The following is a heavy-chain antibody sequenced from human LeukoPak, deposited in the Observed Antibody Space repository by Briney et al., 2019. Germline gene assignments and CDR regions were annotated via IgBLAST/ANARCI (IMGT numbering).Heavy chain of an antibody. D-gene: IGHD3-3*01. V-gene: IGHV1-69*13. Sequence: GASVKVSCKASGGTFSSYAISWVRQAPGQGLEWMGGIIPIFGTANYAQKFQGGVTITADESTSTAYMELSSLRSEDTAVYYCARVSLRFLEWSPFDPWGQGTLVTVSS. CDR2: IIPIFGTA. J-gene: IGHJ5*02. CDR1: GGTFSSYA. CDR3: ARVSLRFLEWSPFDP.